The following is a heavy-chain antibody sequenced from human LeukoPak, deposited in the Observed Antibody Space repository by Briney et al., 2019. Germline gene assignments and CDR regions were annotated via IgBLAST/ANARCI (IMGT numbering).Heavy chain of an antibody. D-gene: IGHD6-6*01. Sequence: HPGGSLRLSCAASGFIFSSHAMNWVRQAPGKGLEWVSAIGGSGSSRSYADSVKGRFAISRDNSKNTLYLQMNSLRAEDTAVYYCAKAPIKYTSSSDAFDIWGQGTMVTVSS. J-gene: IGHJ3*02. CDR3: AKAPIKYTSSSDAFDI. CDR2: IGGSGSSR. CDR1: GFIFSSHA. V-gene: IGHV3-23*01.